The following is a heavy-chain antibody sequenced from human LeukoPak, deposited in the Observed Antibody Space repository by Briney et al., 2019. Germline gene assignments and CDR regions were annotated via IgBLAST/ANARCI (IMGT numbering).Heavy chain of an antibody. D-gene: IGHD6-13*01. CDR1: GFTVSSNY. V-gene: IGHV3-53*01. Sequence: GGSLRLSCAASGFTVSSNYMSWVRHAPGKGLEWVSVIYSGGSTYYADSVKGRFTISRDNSKNTLYLQMNSLRAEDTAVYYCARSSSWPYYFDYWGQGTLVTVSS. CDR3: ARSSSWPYYFDY. J-gene: IGHJ4*02. CDR2: IYSGGST.